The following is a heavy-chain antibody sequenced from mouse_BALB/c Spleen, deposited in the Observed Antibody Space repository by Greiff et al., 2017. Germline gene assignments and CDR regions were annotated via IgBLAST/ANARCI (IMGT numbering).Heavy chain of an antibody. CDR2: IWSDGST. V-gene: IGHV2-6-2*01. CDR1: GFSLTRYG. D-gene: IGHD2-14*01. Sequence: QVQLKESGPDLVAPSQSLSITCTVSGFSLTRYGVHWVRQPPGKGLEWLVVIWSDGSTTYNSALKSRLSISTDNSKSQVFLKMNSRQTDDTAMYYCARQGRYDDYYAMDYWGQGTSVTVSS. CDR3: ARQGRYDDYYAMDY. J-gene: IGHJ4*01.